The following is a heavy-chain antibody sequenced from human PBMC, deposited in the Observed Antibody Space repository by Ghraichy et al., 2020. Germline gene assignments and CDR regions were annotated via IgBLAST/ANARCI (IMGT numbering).Heavy chain of an antibody. V-gene: IGHV3-48*02. CDR1: GFTFSSYS. CDR3: ARGVYSNSSGRFDP. D-gene: IGHD6-6*01. CDR2: ISSSGSTI. J-gene: IGHJ5*02. Sequence: GGSLRLSCAVSGFTFSSYSMDWVRQAPGKGLEWVSYISSSGSTIYYADSVKGRFTISRDNAKNSLYLQMNSLRDEDTAVYYCARGVYSNSSGRFDPWGQGTLVTVSS.